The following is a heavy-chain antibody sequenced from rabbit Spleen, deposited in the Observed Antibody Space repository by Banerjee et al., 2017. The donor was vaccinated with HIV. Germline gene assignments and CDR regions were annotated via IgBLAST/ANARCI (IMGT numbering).Heavy chain of an antibody. V-gene: IGHV1S40*01. J-gene: IGHJ4*01. D-gene: IGHD1-1*01. Sequence: SLEESGGDLVKPEGSLTLTCTSSGFSFSSSYYMCWVRQAPGKGLEWVGCIYTGNGDSAFYASWVNGRFTVSKTSPTTVTLQMTSLTAADTATYFCARDLVAVIGWNFSLWGQGTLVTVS. CDR3: ARDLVAVIGWNFSL. CDR1: GFSFSSSYY. CDR2: IYTGNGDSA.